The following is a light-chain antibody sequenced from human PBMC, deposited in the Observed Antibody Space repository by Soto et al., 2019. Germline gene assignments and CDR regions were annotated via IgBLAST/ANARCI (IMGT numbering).Light chain of an antibody. V-gene: IGKV1-39*01. Sequence: DIQMTQSPSSLSASVGDRVTITCRASQSISTYLNWYQQKPGKGPKSLIFAASRLQSGVPSRFSGSGSGTDFTLTISSLQPEDFATYYCQQTYSTPTFGPGTKVDIK. CDR3: QQTYSTPT. CDR2: AAS. J-gene: IGKJ3*01. CDR1: QSISTY.